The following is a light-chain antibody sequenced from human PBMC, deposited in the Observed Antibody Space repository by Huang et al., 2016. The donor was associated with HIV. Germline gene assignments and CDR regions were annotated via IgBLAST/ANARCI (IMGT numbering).Light chain of an antibody. J-gene: IGKJ3*01. V-gene: IGKV1-33*01. Sequence: DIQMTQSPSSLSASVGDRVTITCQASQDISNYLSWYQQKPGKAPKVLINDASNLETGVPSRFIGSGSGTDFTFTISSLQPEDIATYYCQQYDDFLLTFGPGTKVDIK. CDR3: QQYDDFLLT. CDR1: QDISNY. CDR2: DAS.